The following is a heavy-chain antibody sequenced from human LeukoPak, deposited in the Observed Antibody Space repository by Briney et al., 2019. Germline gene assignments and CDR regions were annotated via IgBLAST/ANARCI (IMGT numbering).Heavy chain of an antibody. CDR1: GGSISSYY. J-gene: IGHJ4*02. CDR3: ARGQPFDY. Sequence: SETLSLTCTVSGGSISSYYWSWIRQPPGKGLEWIGEINHSGSTNYNPSLKSRVTISVDTSKNQFSLKLSSVTAADTAVYYCARGQPFDYWGQGTLVTVSS. CDR2: INHSGST. V-gene: IGHV4-34*01.